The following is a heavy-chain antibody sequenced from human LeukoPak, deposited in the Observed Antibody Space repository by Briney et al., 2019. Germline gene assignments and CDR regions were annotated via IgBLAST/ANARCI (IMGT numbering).Heavy chain of an antibody. D-gene: IGHD2-2*01. J-gene: IGHJ4*02. CDR2: IKPDGSEK. V-gene: IGHV3-7*03. Sequence: PGGSLRLSCAASGFSFSDTLMTWVRQAPGKGLEWVATIKPDGSEKYYVDSVRGRFTISRVNAENSLYLQMNSLRAEDTAVYHCTKGGYSTSWYWIYWGQGTLVTVSS. CDR1: GFSFSDTL. CDR3: TKGGYSTSWYWIY.